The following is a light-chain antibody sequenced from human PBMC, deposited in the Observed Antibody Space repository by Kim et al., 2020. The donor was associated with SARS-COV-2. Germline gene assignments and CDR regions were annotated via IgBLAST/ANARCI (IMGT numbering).Light chain of an antibody. V-gene: IGLV2-14*04. Sequence: GEVGGGGAVCWGGERPGKAPKGRIYDVGVRASGISDRFSGSKSGNTASLTISGLQAEDEADYCCSSYTSSSTLVFGGGTKVTVL. CDR2: DVG. CDR1: GEVGGGGA. CDR3: SSYTSSSTLV. J-gene: IGLJ3*02.